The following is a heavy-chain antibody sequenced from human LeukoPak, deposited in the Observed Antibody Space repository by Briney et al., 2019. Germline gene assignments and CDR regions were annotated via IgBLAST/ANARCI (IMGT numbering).Heavy chain of an antibody. V-gene: IGHV3-23*01. J-gene: IGHJ4*02. Sequence: HPGGSLRLSCAASGLTFSNHGMNWVRQAPGKGLEWLSGVSPPGGGTYYADSVKGRFTISRDDSKNTLSLQMNSLRVEDTAVYYCARDLAWGAFDYWGQGTLVTVSS. D-gene: IGHD7-27*01. CDR3: ARDLAWGAFDY. CDR2: VSPPGGGT. CDR1: GLTFSNHG.